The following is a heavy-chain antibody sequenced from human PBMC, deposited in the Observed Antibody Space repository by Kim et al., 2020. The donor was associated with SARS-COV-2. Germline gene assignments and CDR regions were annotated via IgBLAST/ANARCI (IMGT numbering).Heavy chain of an antibody. V-gene: IGHV3-23*01. J-gene: IGHJ4*02. Sequence: YADSVNGRFTIYRDNSNHTLYLQLNSLRADDTAVYYCAKDRGGIGWPVFDYWGQGTLVTVSS. CDR3: AKDRGGIGWPVFDY. D-gene: IGHD6-19*01.